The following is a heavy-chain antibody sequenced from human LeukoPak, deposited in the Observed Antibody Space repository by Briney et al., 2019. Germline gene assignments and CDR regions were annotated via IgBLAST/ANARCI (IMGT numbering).Heavy chain of an antibody. CDR2: INTDGRDT. Sequence: GGSLRLSCAASGFTFNNYWMHWVRQGPGKGLVWVSGINTDGRDTRYADSVKGRFTISRDNARNSLYLQMNSLRAEDTAVYYCARDHRYAFDYWGQGTLVTVSS. CDR1: GFTFNNYW. J-gene: IGHJ4*02. CDR3: ARDHRYAFDY. V-gene: IGHV3-74*01. D-gene: IGHD3-9*01.